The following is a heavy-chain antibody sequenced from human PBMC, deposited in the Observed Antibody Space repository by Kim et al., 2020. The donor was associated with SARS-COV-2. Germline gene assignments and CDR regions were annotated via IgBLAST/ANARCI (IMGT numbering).Heavy chain of an antibody. Sequence: YYADSVKGRFTISRDNSKNTLYLQMNSLRAEDTAVYYCASVDTAMVTSDYWGQGTLVTVSS. CDR3: ASVDTAMVTSDY. J-gene: IGHJ4*02. V-gene: IGHV3-33*01. D-gene: IGHD5-18*01.